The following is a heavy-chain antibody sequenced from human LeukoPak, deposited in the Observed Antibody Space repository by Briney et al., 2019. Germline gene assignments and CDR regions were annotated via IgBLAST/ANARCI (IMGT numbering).Heavy chain of an antibody. J-gene: IGHJ6*03. Sequence: GASVPVSCKVSGYSLRELSMHWGRQAPAKGLQWMGVFDPEDGESIIAQQFQGRLTMTEDTSTDTGYMELSSLTSEDTAIYYCATGHCNTSSCYYYYMDVWGKGTTVSVSS. CDR2: FDPEDGES. D-gene: IGHD2/OR15-2a*01. CDR3: ATGHCNTSSCYYYYMDV. CDR1: GYSLRELS. V-gene: IGHV1-24*01.